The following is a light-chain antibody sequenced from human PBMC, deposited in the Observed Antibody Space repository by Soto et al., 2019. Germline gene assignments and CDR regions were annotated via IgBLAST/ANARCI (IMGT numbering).Light chain of an antibody. Sequence: QSALTQPASVSGSPGQSITISCTGTSSDVGAYNFVSWYQQHPGKVPKLMIFDVSSRPSGVSDRFSGSKSGNTASLTISGHQAEDEGDYYCNSYTSSSTHVFGSATKLTVL. V-gene: IGLV2-14*03. CDR3: NSYTSSSTHV. CDR1: SSDVGAYNF. CDR2: DVS. J-gene: IGLJ1*01.